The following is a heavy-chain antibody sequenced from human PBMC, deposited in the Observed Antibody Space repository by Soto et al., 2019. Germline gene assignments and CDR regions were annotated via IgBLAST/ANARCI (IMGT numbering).Heavy chain of an antibody. CDR2: IRSKANSYGT. Sequence: GGSLRLSCAASGFTFSGSAMHWVRQASGKGLEWVGRIRSKANSYGTGYAGSVKGWCTIARDDSKNTAYLQMNSLKTEDTAVYYCTKDYGGNWGQGTLVTVSS. J-gene: IGHJ4*02. V-gene: IGHV3-73*01. CDR3: TKDYGGN. CDR1: GFTFSGSA. D-gene: IGHD4-17*01.